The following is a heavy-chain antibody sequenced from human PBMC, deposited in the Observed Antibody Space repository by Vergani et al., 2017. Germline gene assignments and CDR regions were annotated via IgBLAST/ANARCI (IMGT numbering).Heavy chain of an antibody. V-gene: IGHV4-4*03. J-gene: IGHJ6*02. CDR3: VRDLGRGYCSTTLCFGMDL. D-gene: IGHD2-15*01. Sequence: QVQLQESGPGLVKPPGTLSLICAVSGGSISSENWWSWVRQSPGKGLEWIGEIHHYGSTNYNPSLKSRVTIYLDKSKNQFSLTLSSVTAADTAVYYCVRDLGRGYCSTTLCFGMDLWGQGTKVTVS. CDR2: IHHYGST. CDR1: GGSISSENW.